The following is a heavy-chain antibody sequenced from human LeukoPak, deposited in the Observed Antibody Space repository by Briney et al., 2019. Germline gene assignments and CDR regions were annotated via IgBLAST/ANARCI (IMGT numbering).Heavy chain of an antibody. J-gene: IGHJ3*02. CDR3: ASSPAGDYYGSGKGPFDI. Sequence: PSGTLSLTCAVSGGSISSSNWWSWVRQPPGKGLEWIGEIYHSGSTNYNPSLKSRVTISVDKSKNQFSLKLSSVTAADTAVYYCASSPAGDYYGSGKGPFDIWGQGTMVTVSS. CDR2: IYHSGST. D-gene: IGHD3-10*01. CDR1: GGSISSSNW. V-gene: IGHV4-4*02.